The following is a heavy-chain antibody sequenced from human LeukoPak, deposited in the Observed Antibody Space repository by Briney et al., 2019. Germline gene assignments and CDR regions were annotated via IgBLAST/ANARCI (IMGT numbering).Heavy chain of an antibody. Sequence: GGPLRLSCAASGFTFSSYGMHWVRQAPGKGLEWVAVISYDGSNKYYADSVKGRFTISRDNSKNTLYLQMNSLRAEDTAVYYCAKSHSYGHYYFDYWGQGTLVTVSS. V-gene: IGHV3-30*18. CDR3: AKSHSYGHYYFDY. D-gene: IGHD5-18*01. J-gene: IGHJ4*02. CDR2: ISYDGSNK. CDR1: GFTFSSYG.